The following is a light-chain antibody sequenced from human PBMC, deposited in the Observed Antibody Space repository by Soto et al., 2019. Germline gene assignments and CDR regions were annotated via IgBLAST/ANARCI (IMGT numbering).Light chain of an antibody. CDR1: QSLSSNY. J-gene: IGKJ1*01. Sequence: IVFTQSPGTLSLSPGERATLSCRASQSLSSNYLAWYQQKSGQAPRLLIYDAVTRATGIPDRFSGSGSGTEFTLTISRLEPEDSAVYYCQQYDRSPWTFGQGTKVEIK. CDR3: QQYDRSPWT. V-gene: IGKV3-20*01. CDR2: DAV.